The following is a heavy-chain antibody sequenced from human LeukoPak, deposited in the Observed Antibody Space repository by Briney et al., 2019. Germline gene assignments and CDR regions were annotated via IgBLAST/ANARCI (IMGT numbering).Heavy chain of an antibody. CDR2: ISAYNGDT. J-gene: IGHJ5*02. CDR3: ARSAGGSRRYDP. V-gene: IGHV1-18*01. CDR1: GYTFTSYG. Sequence: ASVKVSCKASGYTFTSYGISWVRQAPGQGLEWMGWISAYNGDTSYAQNLQGRVTMTTDTSTSTAYMELRILRSDDTAVYYCARSAGGSRRYDPWGQGTLVTVSS. D-gene: IGHD1-26*01.